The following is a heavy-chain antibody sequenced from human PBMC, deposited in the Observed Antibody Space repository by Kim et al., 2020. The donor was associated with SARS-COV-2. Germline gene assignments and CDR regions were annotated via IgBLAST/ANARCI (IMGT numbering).Heavy chain of an antibody. Sequence: VKGRCTISSDNTKNALYRQMNSLRAEDTAVYYCARDHAEWELLLVGGMDVWGQGTTVTVSS. D-gene: IGHD1-26*01. V-gene: IGHV3-30*07. J-gene: IGHJ6*02. CDR3: ARDHAEWELLLVGGMDV.